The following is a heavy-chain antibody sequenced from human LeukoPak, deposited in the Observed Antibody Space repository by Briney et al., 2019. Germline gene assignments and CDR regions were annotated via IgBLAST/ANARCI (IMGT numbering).Heavy chain of an antibody. CDR1: GGSISSYY. CDR3: ATNDYGDFTTDGMDV. V-gene: IGHV4-59*01. Sequence: SETLSLTCTVSGGSISSYYWSWIRQPPGKGLEWIGYIYYSGSTNYNPSLKSRVTISVDTSKNQFSLKLSSVTAADTAVYYCATNDYGDFTTDGMDVWGQGTTVTVSS. J-gene: IGHJ6*02. D-gene: IGHD4-17*01. CDR2: IYYSGST.